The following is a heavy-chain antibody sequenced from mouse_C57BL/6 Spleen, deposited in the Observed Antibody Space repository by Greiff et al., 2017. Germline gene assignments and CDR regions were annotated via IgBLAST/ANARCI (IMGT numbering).Heavy chain of an antibody. CDR2: IHPNSGST. V-gene: IGHV1-64*01. CDR1: GYTFTSYW. CDR3: ARSHYSNLYYFDY. Sequence: QVQLQQPGAELVKPGASVKLSCKASGYTFTSYWMHWVKQRPGQGLEWIGMIHPNSGSTNYNEKFKSKATLTVDKSSSTAYMQLSSLTSEDSAVYYCARSHYSNLYYFDYWGQGTTLTVS. D-gene: IGHD2-5*01. J-gene: IGHJ2*01.